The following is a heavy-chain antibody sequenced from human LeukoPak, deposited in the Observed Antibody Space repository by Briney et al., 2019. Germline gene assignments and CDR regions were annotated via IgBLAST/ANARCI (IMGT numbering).Heavy chain of an antibody. CDR2: IDTAGRAT. D-gene: IGHD3-10*01. V-gene: IGHV3-74*01. Sequence: GGSLRLSCTASGFPFSNFWMHWVRQAPGKGLVWVSGIDTAGRATRFADSVQGPFTIPRDNAKNTLYLEMNRLRGEGTAVYYCARDYRYYYGSGNSYVAFDIWGQGTMVTVSS. J-gene: IGHJ3*02. CDR1: GFPFSNFW. CDR3: ARDYRYYYGSGNSYVAFDI.